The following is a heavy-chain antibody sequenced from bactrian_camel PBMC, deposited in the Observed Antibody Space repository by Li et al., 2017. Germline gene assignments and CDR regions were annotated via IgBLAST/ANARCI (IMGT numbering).Heavy chain of an antibody. D-gene: IGHD4*01. CDR3: AVGWGYCDLQTDFIY. CDR1: GYTTGYC. V-gene: IGHV3S55*01. Sequence: VQLVESGGDSVTAGGSLTLSCAVSGYTTGYCMDWWRQAPGKEREAVAALDTDGSTSYGNSVKGRFTISKDNAKNTLYLQMNSPKPEDTAMYYCAVGWGYCDLQTDFIYWGQGTQVTVS. J-gene: IGHJ6*01. CDR2: LDTDGST.